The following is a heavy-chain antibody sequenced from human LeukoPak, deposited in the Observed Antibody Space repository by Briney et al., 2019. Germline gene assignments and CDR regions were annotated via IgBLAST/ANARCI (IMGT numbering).Heavy chain of an antibody. D-gene: IGHD1-26*01. J-gene: IGHJ4*02. Sequence: GGSLRLSCAASGFTFSSYAMSWVHQAPGKGLEWVSAISGSGGSTYYADSVKGRFTISRDNSKNTLYLQMNSLRAEDTAVYYCAKGDRVIVGAQGDYFDYWGQGTLVTVSS. CDR1: GFTFSSYA. CDR2: ISGSGGST. CDR3: AKGDRVIVGAQGDYFDY. V-gene: IGHV3-23*01.